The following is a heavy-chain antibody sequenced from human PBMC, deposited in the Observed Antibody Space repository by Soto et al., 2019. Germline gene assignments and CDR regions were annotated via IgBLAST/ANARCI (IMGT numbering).Heavy chain of an antibody. CDR2: FYKSGTT. D-gene: IGHD3-22*01. Sequence: QVQLQESGPGLVKPSETLSFTCTVSGDSINSYYWSWIRQPPGKGLEWIAYFYKSGTTNYNPSLKSRGTISVDTSKNPSSLKLSSVTAADTAVYDWARTYENSGPNSGGYAFDIWGQGTMLTVSS. CDR3: ARTYENSGPNSGGYAFDI. CDR1: GDSINSYY. V-gene: IGHV4-59*01. J-gene: IGHJ3*02.